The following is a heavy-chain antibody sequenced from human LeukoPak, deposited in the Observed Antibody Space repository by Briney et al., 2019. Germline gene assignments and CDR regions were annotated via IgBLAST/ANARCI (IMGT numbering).Heavy chain of an antibody. CDR1: GYTFTSYA. CDR2: INAGNGNT. J-gene: IGHJ4*02. V-gene: IGHV1-3*01. CDR3: ARDDERMVVAAISRYSYGYHY. D-gene: IGHD2-15*01. Sequence: GASVKVSCKAPGYTFTSYAMHWVRQAPGQRLEWMGWINAGNGNTKYSQKFQGRVTITRDTSASTAYMELSSLRSEDTAVYYCARDDERMVVAAISRYSYGYHYWGQGTLVTVSS.